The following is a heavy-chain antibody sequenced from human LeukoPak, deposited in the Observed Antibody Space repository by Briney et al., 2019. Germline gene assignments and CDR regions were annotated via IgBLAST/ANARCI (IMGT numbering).Heavy chain of an antibody. J-gene: IGHJ6*02. CDR1: GFTFDDYA. V-gene: IGHV3-43*02. CDR2: ISGDGGST. D-gene: IGHD2-15*01. Sequence: PGGSLRLSCAASGFTFDDYAMHWVRQAPGKGLEWVSLISGDGGSTYYADSVKGRFTISRDNSKNSLYLQMNSLRTEDTALYYCAKMGGSSRVTYYYYGMDVWGQGTTVTVSS. CDR3: AKMGGSSRVTYYYYGMDV.